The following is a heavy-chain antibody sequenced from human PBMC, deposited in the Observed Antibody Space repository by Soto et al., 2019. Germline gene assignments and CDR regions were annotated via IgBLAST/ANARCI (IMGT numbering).Heavy chain of an antibody. D-gene: IGHD6-13*01. V-gene: IGHV1-3*01. CDR3: ARDRIAAAGTRPNYYYYGVDV. CDR1: GYTFTSYA. J-gene: IGHJ6*02. CDR2: MNVGNGNT. Sequence: ASVKVSWKASGYTFTSYAMHLVLQDPGQMQELLGCMNVGNGNTKYSQKFQGRVTITRDTSASTAYMELSSLRSEDTAVYYCARDRIAAAGTRPNYYYYGVDVWGQGTTVTVSS.